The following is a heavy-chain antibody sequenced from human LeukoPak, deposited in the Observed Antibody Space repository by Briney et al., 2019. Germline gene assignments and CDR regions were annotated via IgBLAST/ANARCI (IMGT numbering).Heavy chain of an antibody. CDR2: IKSKTDGGTT. D-gene: IGHD6-19*01. V-gene: IGHV3-15*01. Sequence: GGSLRLSCAASGFTFSNAWMSWVRQAPGKGLEWVGRIKSKTDGGTTDYAAPVKGRFTISRDDSKNTLYLQMNSLKTEDTAVYYCTRSGRGLYYFDYWGQGTLVTVSS. J-gene: IGHJ4*02. CDR1: GFTFSNAW. CDR3: TRSGRGLYYFDY.